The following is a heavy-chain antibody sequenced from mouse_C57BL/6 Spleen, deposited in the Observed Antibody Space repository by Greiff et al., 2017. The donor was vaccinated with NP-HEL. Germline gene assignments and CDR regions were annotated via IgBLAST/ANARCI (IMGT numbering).Heavy chain of an antibody. CDR2: IYPGDGDT. D-gene: IGHD1-1*01. Sequence: QVQLQQSGAELVKPGASVKISCKASGYAFSSYWMNWVKQRPGQGLEWIGQIYPGDGDTNYNGKFKGKATLTADKSSSTAYMQLSSLTSEDSAVYFCARGVPYGSSYWYFDVWGTGTTVTVSS. CDR3: ARGVPYGSSYWYFDV. CDR1: GYAFSSYW. J-gene: IGHJ1*03. V-gene: IGHV1-80*01.